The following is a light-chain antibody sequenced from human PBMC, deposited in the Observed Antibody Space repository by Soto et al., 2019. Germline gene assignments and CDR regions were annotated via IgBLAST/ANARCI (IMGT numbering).Light chain of an antibody. CDR2: EVS. CDR3: SSYTSSSTLVV. CDR1: SSDVGGYNY. V-gene: IGLV2-14*01. Sequence: QSALTQPASVSGSPGQSITISCTGTSSDVGGYNYVSWYQQHPGKAPKLMIYEVSNRPSGVSNPFSGSKSGNTASLTISGRQAEDEADYYCSSYTSSSTLVVFGGGTKLTVL. J-gene: IGLJ2*01.